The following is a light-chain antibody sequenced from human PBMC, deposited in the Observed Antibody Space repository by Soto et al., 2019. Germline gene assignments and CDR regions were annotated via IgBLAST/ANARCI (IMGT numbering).Light chain of an antibody. CDR1: QSISSW. CDR3: QQYNSYWWT. Sequence: DIQMTQSPSTLSASVGDRVTITCRASQSISSWLAWYQQKPGKAPKLLIYDASSLESGVPSRFSVSGSGTEFTLTISSLQPDDVETYYCQQYNSYWWTFGQGTKVEIK. V-gene: IGKV1-5*01. CDR2: DAS. J-gene: IGKJ1*01.